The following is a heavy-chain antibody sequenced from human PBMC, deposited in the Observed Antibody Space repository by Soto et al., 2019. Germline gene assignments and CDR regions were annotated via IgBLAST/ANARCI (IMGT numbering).Heavy chain of an antibody. CDR1: GYTFTSYG. J-gene: IGHJ4*02. D-gene: IGHD6-6*01. CDR2: ISAYNGNT. CDR3: ATNQRHYHSSSSPYYFDY. Sequence: ASVKVSCKASGYTFTSYGISWVRQAPGQGLEWMGWISAYNGNTNYAQKLQGRVTMTTDTSTSTAYMELRSLRSDDTAVYYCATNQRHYHSSSSPYYFDYWTQGTLVTVSS. V-gene: IGHV1-18*01.